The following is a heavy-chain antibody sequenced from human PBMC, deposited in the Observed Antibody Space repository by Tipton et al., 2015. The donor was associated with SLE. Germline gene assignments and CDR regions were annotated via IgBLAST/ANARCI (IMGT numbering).Heavy chain of an antibody. J-gene: IGHJ4*02. CDR2: ISGSGGST. V-gene: IGHV3-23*01. D-gene: IGHD1-26*01. CDR1: GFTFSSYA. Sequence: GSLRLSCAASGFTFSSYAMSWVRQAPGKGLEWVSTISGSGGSTYYADSVKGRFTISRDNSKNTLYLQMNSLRAEDTAVYYCTSGSYQGYFDYWGQGTLVTVSS. CDR3: TSGSYQGYFDY.